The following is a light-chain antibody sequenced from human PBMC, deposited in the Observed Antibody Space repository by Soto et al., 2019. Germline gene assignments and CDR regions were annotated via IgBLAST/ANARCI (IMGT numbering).Light chain of an antibody. J-gene: IGKJ1*01. V-gene: IGKV3-15*01. Sequence: EIVMTQSPATLSVSPGERATLSCRASQSVSSNLAWYQQKPGQAPRLLIFGASTRATGIPARFSGTGSETEFTLTISSLQSEDFAVYYCQQYNKWPLWTCVLGTKVEIK. CDR3: QQYNKWPLWT. CDR1: QSVSSN. CDR2: GAS.